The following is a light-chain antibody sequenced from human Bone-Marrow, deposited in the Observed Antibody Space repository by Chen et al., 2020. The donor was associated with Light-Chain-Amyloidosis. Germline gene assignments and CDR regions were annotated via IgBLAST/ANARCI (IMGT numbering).Light chain of an antibody. Sequence: SYELTQPPSVSVSPGQTARITCSGDDLPTKYAYWYQQKPGQAPVLVIHRDTERPSGIAERCSGSSSGKTATLTISGVQAEDGADYHCQSADSSGTYEVIFGGGTKLTVL. CDR2: RDT. V-gene: IGLV3-25*03. CDR3: QSADSSGTYEVI. J-gene: IGLJ2*01. CDR1: DLPTKY.